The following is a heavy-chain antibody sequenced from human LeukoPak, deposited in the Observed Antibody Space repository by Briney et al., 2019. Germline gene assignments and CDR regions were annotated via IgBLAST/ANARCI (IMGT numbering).Heavy chain of an antibody. CDR3: ARVRDYYANSDYSDY. CDR2: VSGYNAKT. D-gene: IGHD3-22*01. CDR1: GYTFTSYY. V-gene: IGHV1-18*04. J-gene: IGHJ4*02. Sequence: GSVKVSCKTSGYTFTSYYVSWVRQAPGQGLEWMGWVSGYNAKTKYVQKFQGRITMTIDTSTTTAYMELRSLTSDDTAVYYCARVRDYYANSDYSDYWGQGTLVTVSS.